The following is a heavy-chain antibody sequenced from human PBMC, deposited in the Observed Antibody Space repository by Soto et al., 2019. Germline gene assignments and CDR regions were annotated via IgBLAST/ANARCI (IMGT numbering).Heavy chain of an antibody. J-gene: IGHJ3*01. CDR3: ARPRSKSSSGFDL. CDR2: IKIDGSYT. Sequence: EDQLVESGGGLVQPGGSLRLSCAASGFTIRNHWMHRVRQAPGQGPEGVSRIKIDGSYTDYADSVKGRFTISRDNAGNTLYLQMNSLTVEDTAMYYCARPRSKSSSGFDLWGQGTMVTVSS. V-gene: IGHV3-74*01. D-gene: IGHD6-6*01. CDR1: GFTIRNHW.